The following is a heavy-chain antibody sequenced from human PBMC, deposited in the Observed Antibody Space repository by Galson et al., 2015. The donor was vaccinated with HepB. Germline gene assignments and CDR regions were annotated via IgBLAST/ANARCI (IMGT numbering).Heavy chain of an antibody. Sequence: SCKASGYTFTSYAMNWLRQAPGQGLEWMGWINTNTGNPTYAQGFTGRFVFSLDTSVSTAYLRISSLKAEDTAVYYCARDPDSSSWYLDNNWFDPWGQGTLVTVSS. CDR2: INTNTGNP. J-gene: IGHJ5*02. D-gene: IGHD6-13*01. CDR3: ARDPDSSSWYLDNNWFDP. CDR1: GYTFTSYA. V-gene: IGHV7-4-1*02.